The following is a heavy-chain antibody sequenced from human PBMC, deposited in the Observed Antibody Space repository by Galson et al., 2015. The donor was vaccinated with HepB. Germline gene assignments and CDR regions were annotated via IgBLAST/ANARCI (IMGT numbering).Heavy chain of an antibody. V-gene: IGHV3-30-3*01. CDR3: ARDFVAGTWWSHP. Sequence: SLRLSCAASGFTFSSYAMHWVRQAPGKGLEWVAVISYDGSNKYYADSVKGRFTISRDNSKNTLYLQMNSLRAEDTAVYYCARDFVAGTWWSHPWGPGTLVTVSS. D-gene: IGHD6-19*01. CDR2: ISYDGSNK. CDR1: GFTFSSYA. J-gene: IGHJ5*02.